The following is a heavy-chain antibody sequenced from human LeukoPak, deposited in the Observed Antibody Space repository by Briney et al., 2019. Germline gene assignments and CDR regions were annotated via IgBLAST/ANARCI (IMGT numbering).Heavy chain of an antibody. Sequence: PSETLSLTCTVSGASTSAYYWSWIRQPPGKGLEWIGYSYSGGNANYNPSLKSRVTISIDTSENQFSLRPTSVTAADTAVYFCAHSKRGGGYYINAFAVWGQGALVTISS. CDR2: SYSGGNA. V-gene: IGHV4-59*01. D-gene: IGHD1-26*01. CDR3: AHSKRGGGYYINAFAV. CDR1: GASTSAYY. J-gene: IGHJ3*01.